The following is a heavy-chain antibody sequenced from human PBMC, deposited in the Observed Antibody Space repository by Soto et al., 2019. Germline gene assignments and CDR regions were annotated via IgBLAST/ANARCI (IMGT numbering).Heavy chain of an antibody. Sequence: PGESLKISCRGSGYYGSSYWIAWVRQMSGKGLEWVGSVYVSDSETKYSPSFQGQVTISADKYTNTAYLYWSNLKASDTAMYYCARRGTLSGRDAFDVWGEGTMVTVSS. V-gene: IGHV5-51*01. CDR2: VYVSDSET. D-gene: IGHD5-12*01. J-gene: IGHJ3*01. CDR1: GYYGSSYW. CDR3: ARRGTLSGRDAFDV.